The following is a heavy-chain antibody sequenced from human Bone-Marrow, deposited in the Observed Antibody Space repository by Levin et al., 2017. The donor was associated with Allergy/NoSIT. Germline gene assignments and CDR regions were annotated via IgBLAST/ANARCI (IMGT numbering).Heavy chain of an antibody. Sequence: ASVKVSCKASGYTFTSYGISWVRQAPGQGLEWMGWISAYNGNTNYAQKLQGRVTMTTDTSTSTAYMELRSLRSDDTAVYYCARDSGDDFWSGVPNPDYWGQGTLVTVSS. J-gene: IGHJ4*02. CDR3: ARDSGDDFWSGVPNPDY. CDR2: ISAYNGNT. D-gene: IGHD3-3*01. CDR1: GYTFTSYG. V-gene: IGHV1-18*01.